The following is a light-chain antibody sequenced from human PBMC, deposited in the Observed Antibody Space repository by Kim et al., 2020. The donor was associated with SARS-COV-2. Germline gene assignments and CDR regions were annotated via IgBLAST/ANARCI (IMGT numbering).Light chain of an antibody. CDR3: NSRDSNDNVV. CDR1: SLRSYY. J-gene: IGLJ3*02. Sequence: SFELTQDPAVSVALGQTVRITCQGDSLRSYYATWYQQKPGQAPILVIYGKNNRPSGIPDRFAGSSSGNTASLTITETQAGDEADYYCNSRDSNDNVVFGGGTKLTVL. V-gene: IGLV3-19*01. CDR2: GKN.